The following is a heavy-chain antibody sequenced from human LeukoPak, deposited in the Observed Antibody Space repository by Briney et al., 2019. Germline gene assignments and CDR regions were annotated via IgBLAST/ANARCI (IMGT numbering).Heavy chain of an antibody. V-gene: IGHV4-39*01. J-gene: IGHJ4*02. Sequence: ICIIYHSGTSYYNPSHKSRVTISVNTAKNQFSLKLSSVTAADTAVYYCARHSSYYGNFDYWGQGTLVTVSS. CDR3: ARHSSYYGNFDY. D-gene: IGHD3-10*01. CDR2: IYHSGTS.